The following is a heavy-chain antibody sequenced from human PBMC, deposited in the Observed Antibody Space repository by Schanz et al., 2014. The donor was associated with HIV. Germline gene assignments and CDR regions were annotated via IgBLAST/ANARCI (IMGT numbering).Heavy chain of an antibody. Sequence: EVHLVESGGGFIQPGGSLRLSCAASGLIVSTNYMSWVRQAPGKGLEWVSVINSGGGTSYADSVKGRFTVSRDNTKNSVYLQMTSLRVDDTAVYFCARGSWYSSGWYDDQYYYDVDVWGQGTTVIVSS. CDR3: ARGSWYSSGWYDDQYYYDVDV. V-gene: IGHV3-53*01. D-gene: IGHD6-19*01. J-gene: IGHJ6*01. CDR1: GLIVSTNY. CDR2: INSGGGT.